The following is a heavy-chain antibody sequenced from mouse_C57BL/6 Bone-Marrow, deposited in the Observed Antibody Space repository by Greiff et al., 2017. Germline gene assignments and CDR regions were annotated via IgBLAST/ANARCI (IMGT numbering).Heavy chain of an antibody. CDR2: ISSGGSYT. J-gene: IGHJ2*01. D-gene: IGHD1-1*01. CDR3: ARPNYYYGSSYLDY. Sequence: EVMLVESGGDLVKPGGSLKLSCAASGFTFSSYGMSWVRQTPDKRLEWVATISSGGSYTYYPDSVKGRVTISRDNAKNTLYLQMSSLKSEDTAMYYCARPNYYYGSSYLDYWGQGTTLTVSS. V-gene: IGHV5-6*01. CDR1: GFTFSSYG.